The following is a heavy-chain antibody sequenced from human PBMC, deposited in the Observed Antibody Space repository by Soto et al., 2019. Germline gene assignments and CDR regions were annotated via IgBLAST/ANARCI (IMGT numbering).Heavy chain of an antibody. V-gene: IGHV3-21*01. D-gene: IGHD3-22*01. J-gene: IGHJ4*02. CDR3: ARAHSILIQAVSDF. CDR2: ISKSDYT. Sequence: PVGSLRLSCTFSVFAFNSYGINCVRQSPGKWLEWVSSISKSDYTYYSDSVKGRFTISRDNAKNSVSLQMNTLRVEDTAVYYCARAHSILIQAVSDFWCQGTLVTVSS. CDR1: VFAFNSYG.